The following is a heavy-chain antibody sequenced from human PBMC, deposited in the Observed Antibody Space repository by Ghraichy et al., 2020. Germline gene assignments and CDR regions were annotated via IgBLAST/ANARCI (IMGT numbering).Heavy chain of an antibody. CDR2: IYYSGST. Sequence: SETLSLTCTVSGGSISSYYWSWIRQPPGKGLEWIGYIYYSGSTNYNPSLKSRVTISVDTSKNQFSLKLSSVTAADTAVYYCARSPIVVVPAAIPWLVPTADYYYYYGMDVWGQGTTVTVSS. CDR1: GGSISSYY. J-gene: IGHJ6*02. CDR3: ARSPIVVVPAAIPWLVPTADYYYYYGMDV. D-gene: IGHD2-2*02. V-gene: IGHV4-59*01.